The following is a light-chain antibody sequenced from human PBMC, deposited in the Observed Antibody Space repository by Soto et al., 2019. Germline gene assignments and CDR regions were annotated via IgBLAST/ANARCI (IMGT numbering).Light chain of an antibody. V-gene: IGLV1-44*01. Sequence: QSVLTQPPSASGTSGQSVTVSCSGGSSNIGKHPVNWYQQLPGAAPKLLIYKNDQRPSGVPDRFSASKSDASASLDISGLQSEDEADYFCATWDDGLCGPLFGGGTKVTVL. J-gene: IGLJ2*01. CDR3: ATWDDGLCGPL. CDR1: SSNIGKHP. CDR2: KND.